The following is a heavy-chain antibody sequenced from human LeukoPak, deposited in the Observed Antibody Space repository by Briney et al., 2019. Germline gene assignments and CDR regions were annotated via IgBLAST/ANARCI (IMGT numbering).Heavy chain of an antibody. D-gene: IGHD3-3*01. V-gene: IGHV4-61*02. CDR1: GGSISSGSYY. CDR2: IYTSGIT. Sequence: PSETLSLTCTVSGGSISSGSYYWSWIRQPAEKELEWIGRIYTSGITYYNPSLKTRVTISVDKSKNQFSLRLSSVTAADTAVYYCATSRVVNAFDIWGQGTMVTVSS. J-gene: IGHJ3*02. CDR3: ATSRVVNAFDI.